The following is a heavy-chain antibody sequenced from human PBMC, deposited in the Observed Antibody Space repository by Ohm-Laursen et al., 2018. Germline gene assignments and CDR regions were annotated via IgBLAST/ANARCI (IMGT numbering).Heavy chain of an antibody. CDR1: GYTFTTYD. V-gene: IGHV1-8*02. CDR2: MNPNSGNT. J-gene: IGHJ4*02. CDR3: ARAVRKQLVSDY. Sequence: ASVKVSCKASGYTFTTYDITWVRQAAGQGPEWMGWMNPNSGNTGYAQKFRDRVTMTSDTSISTAYMELYGLTSEDTAAYYCARAVRKQLVSDYWGQGTLVTVSS. D-gene: IGHD1-1*01.